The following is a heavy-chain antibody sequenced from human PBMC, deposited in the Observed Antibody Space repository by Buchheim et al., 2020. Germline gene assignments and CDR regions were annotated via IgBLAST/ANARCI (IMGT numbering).Heavy chain of an antibody. CDR2: IKQDGSEK. Sequence: EVQLVESGGGLVQPGGSLRLSCAASGFTFSSYWMSWVRQASGKGLEWVANIKQDGSEKYYVDSVKGRFTISRDNAKNSLYLQMNSLRAEDTAVYYCARGGVRGQDSYMDKGFDPWGQGTL. CDR1: GFTFSSYW. V-gene: IGHV3-7*01. J-gene: IGHJ5*02. CDR3: ARGGVRGQDSYMDKGFDP. D-gene: IGHD5-18*01.